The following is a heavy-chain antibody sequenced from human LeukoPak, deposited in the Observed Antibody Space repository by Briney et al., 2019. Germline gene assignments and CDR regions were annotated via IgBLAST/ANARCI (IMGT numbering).Heavy chain of an antibody. CDR2: IYSAGDT. J-gene: IGHJ3*02. Sequence: AGGSVRLSCAASGLTVGSNYMTWVRQAPGKGLEWVSVIYSAGDTYYTDSVKGRFTISRGNSQNTVYLQMNSLRAEDTAVYYCARDLNAQSRAFDIWGRGTMVTVSS. V-gene: IGHV3-53*05. CDR1: GLTVGSNY. D-gene: IGHD1-1*01. CDR3: ARDLNAQSRAFDI.